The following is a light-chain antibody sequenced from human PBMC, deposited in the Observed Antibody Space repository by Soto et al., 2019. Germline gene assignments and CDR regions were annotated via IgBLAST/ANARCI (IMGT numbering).Light chain of an antibody. J-gene: IGLJ1*01. V-gene: IGLV2-14*01. CDR2: EVS. CDR3: SSYTSIITLYV. Sequence: QSVLTQPASVSGSPGQSITISCTGTSSDVGGYNYVSWYQQHPGKPPKLMIYEVSNRPSGVSNRFSGSKSGNTASLTISGLQAEDEADYYCSSYTSIITLYVFGSGTKVTVL. CDR1: SSDVGGYNY.